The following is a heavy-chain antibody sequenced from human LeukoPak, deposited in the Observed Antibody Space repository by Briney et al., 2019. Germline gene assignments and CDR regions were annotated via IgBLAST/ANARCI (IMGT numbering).Heavy chain of an antibody. D-gene: IGHD3-22*01. CDR1: GFTFSSYG. Sequence: GESLRLSCAASGFTFSSYGMSWVRQAPGKGLEWVSSISGSGGSTYYADSVKGRSTISRDNSKNTLYLRMNSLRAEDTAVYYCAKDLRLYYYDTSGYSDYWGQGTLVTVSS. CDR3: AKDLRLYYYDTSGYSDY. V-gene: IGHV3-23*01. CDR2: ISGSGGST. J-gene: IGHJ4*02.